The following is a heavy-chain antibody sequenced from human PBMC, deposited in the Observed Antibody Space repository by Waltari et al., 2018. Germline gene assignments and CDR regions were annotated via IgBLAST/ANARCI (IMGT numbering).Heavy chain of an antibody. V-gene: IGHV4-30-2*01. Sequence: QLQLQESGSGLVKPSQTLSLTCAVSGVSISSGGYSWNWIRQPPGKGLEWIGYMYHTGITYYNPSLKSRVTISVDRSKNQFSLKLYSVTAADAAVYYCARGRIGDLGYWGQGTLVTVSS. CDR3: ARGRIGDLGY. CDR1: GVSISSGGYS. D-gene: IGHD3-10*01. CDR2: MYHTGIT. J-gene: IGHJ4*02.